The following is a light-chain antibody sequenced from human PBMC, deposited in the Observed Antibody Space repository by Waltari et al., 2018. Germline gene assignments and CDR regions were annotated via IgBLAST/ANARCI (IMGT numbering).Light chain of an antibody. J-gene: IGLJ3*02. CDR3: AAWDDSLSGVV. CDR2: GND. CDR1: FSYIATNS. V-gene: IGLV1-44*01. Sequence: QSVLTQPPSASGTPGQSVTLSCSGRFSYIATNSVNWYQQVPGTAPKLLIYGNDQRPSGVPDRFSGSKSGTSASLAVSGLQSDDEANYYCAAWDDSLSGVVFGGGTKLTVL.